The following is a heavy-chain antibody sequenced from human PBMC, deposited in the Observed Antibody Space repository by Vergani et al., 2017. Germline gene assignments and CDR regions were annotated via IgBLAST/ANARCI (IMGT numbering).Heavy chain of an antibody. V-gene: IGHV3-74*01. Sequence: EVQLVESGGGLVQPGGSLRLSCAASGFTFSSYWMHWVRQAPGKGLVWVSRINSDGSSTSYADSVKGRFTLSRDNTKNTLYLKMNSLRAEDTAVYYCAAWSYSSSWYDYYYYYMDVWGKGTTVTVSS. CDR3: AAWSYSSSWYDYYYYYMDV. CDR1: GFTFSSYW. CDR2: INSDGSST. D-gene: IGHD6-13*01. J-gene: IGHJ6*03.